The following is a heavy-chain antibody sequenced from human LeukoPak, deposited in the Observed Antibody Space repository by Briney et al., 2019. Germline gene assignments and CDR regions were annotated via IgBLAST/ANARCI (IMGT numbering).Heavy chain of an antibody. Sequence: GGSLQISCQGSGSSFTSYWIGWVRQLPGKGLEGMGIIYPGDSDTRYSPSLQGQVTISANKANSTAYLQWSSLKASDTAMYYCARHSGLLGATTSAAFDIWGQGTMVTVSS. V-gene: IGHV5-51*01. J-gene: IGHJ3*02. CDR3: ARHSGLLGATTSAAFDI. D-gene: IGHD1-26*01. CDR1: GSSFTSYW. CDR2: IYPGDSDT.